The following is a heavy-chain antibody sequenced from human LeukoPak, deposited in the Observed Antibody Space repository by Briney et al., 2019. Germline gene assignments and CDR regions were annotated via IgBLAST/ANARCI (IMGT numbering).Heavy chain of an antibody. CDR1: GFTFSSYS. V-gene: IGHV3-7*01. CDR3: ARAGRYYDSSGYFDY. Sequence: GESLRLSCAASGFTFSSYSMNWVRQAPGKGLEWVANIKQDGSEKYYVDSVKGRFTISRDNAKNSLYLQMNSLRAEDTAVYYCARAGRYYDSSGYFDYWGQGTLVTVSS. D-gene: IGHD3-22*01. CDR2: IKQDGSEK. J-gene: IGHJ4*02.